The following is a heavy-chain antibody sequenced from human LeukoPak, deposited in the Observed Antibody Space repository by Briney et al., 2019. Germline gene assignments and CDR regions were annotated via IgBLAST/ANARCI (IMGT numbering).Heavy chain of an antibody. Sequence: ASVKVSCKASGYTFTSYYMHWVRQAPGQGLEWMGIINPSGGSTSYAQKFQGRVTMTRDMSTSTVYMELSSLRSEDTAVYYCARDPGYSSGWGRYYYYYYYMDVWGKGTTVTVSS. J-gene: IGHJ6*03. CDR3: ARDPGYSSGWGRYYYYYYYMDV. CDR1: GYTFTSYY. CDR2: INPSGGST. V-gene: IGHV1-46*01. D-gene: IGHD6-19*01.